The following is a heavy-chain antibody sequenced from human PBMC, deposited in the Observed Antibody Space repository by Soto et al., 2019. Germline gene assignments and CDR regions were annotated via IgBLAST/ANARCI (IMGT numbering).Heavy chain of an antibody. Sequence: QVQLQQWGAGLLKPSETLSLTCAVYGGSFSGYYWSWIRQPPGKGLEWIGEINHGRSTNYNPSLKSRVTISIDTSKNQFSRKLSSVTAADTAVYYCARGGVRYCSSTSCPLLDYWGQGALVTVSS. CDR1: GGSFSGYY. V-gene: IGHV4-34*01. J-gene: IGHJ4*02. D-gene: IGHD2-2*01. CDR3: ARGGVRYCSSTSCPLLDY. CDR2: INHGRST.